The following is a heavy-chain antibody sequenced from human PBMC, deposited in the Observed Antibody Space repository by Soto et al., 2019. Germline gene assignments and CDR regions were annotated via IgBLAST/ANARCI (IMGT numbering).Heavy chain of an antibody. CDR3: VKGDLDTAVVNSPDAFDF. V-gene: IGHV3-30*18. CDR2: ISYDGDNK. CDR1: GFMFNDYG. D-gene: IGHD5-18*01. J-gene: IGHJ3*01. Sequence: GGSLRLSCEASGFMFNDYGMHWVRQAPGKGLDWVAVISYDGDNKYYAQSVKGRFTISRDNSKNTLFLHMDSLRHEDTAVYHCVKGDLDTAVVNSPDAFDFWGQGTMVTVSS.